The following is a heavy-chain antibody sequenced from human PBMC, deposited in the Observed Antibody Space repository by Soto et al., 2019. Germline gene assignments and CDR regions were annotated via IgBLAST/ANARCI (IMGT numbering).Heavy chain of an antibody. D-gene: IGHD3-10*01. CDR2: IKGDESDT. V-gene: IGHV3-74*01. J-gene: IGHJ4*02. CDR3: ARGAYRAYYLDH. CDR1: GFSSRTSG. Sequence: EVQLVESGGGLVQPGGSLRLPCAPSGFSSRTSGMNWVGQAPGKGLVWVSRIKGDESDTNYADSVKGRFTISRDNAQNTLYLQMSSLRAEDTAIYYCARGAYRAYYLDHWGQGALVTIS.